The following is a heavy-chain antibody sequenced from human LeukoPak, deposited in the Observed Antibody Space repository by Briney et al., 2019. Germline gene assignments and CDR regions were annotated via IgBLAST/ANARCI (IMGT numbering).Heavy chain of an antibody. J-gene: IGHJ4*02. CDR2: ISGSGNGFSI. CDR3: VKDFGRVRGTPDS. D-gene: IGHD3-16*01. Sequence: GGSLRLSCSASGFVFSIYTMYWVRQAPGKGPEYVSTISGSGNGFSIYYADSVKGRFTISRDDSKGILYLQMNGLRSEDTAVYYCVKDFGRVRGTPDSWGQGTLVTVSS. CDR1: GFVFSIYT. V-gene: IGHV3-64D*06.